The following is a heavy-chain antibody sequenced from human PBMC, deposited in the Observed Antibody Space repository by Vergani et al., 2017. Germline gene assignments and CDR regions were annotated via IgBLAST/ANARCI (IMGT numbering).Heavy chain of an antibody. CDR3: ARGMGGVSYYFWGGYYGARYFDY. Sequence: QVQLQESGPGLVKPSETLSLTCTVSGGSISSYYWSWIRQPPGKGLEWIGYIYYSGSTNYNPSLKSRVTISVDTSKNQFSLKLSSVTAADTAVYYCARGMGGVSYYFWGGYYGARYFDYWGQGTLVTVSS. J-gene: IGHJ4*02. CDR2: IYYSGST. V-gene: IGHV4-59*01. D-gene: IGHD3-3*01. CDR1: GGSISSYY.